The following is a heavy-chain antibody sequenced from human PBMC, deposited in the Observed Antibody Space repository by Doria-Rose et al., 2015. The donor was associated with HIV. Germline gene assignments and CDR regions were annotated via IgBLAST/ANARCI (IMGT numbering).Heavy chain of an antibody. J-gene: IGHJ4*02. Sequence: QITLKESGPVLVKPTETLTLTCTVSGVSLSSPGMGVSWIRQPPGKALEWLANIFPDDDRSYKTSLKSRLTISRVTSRSQVVLTMTDMDPVDTATYYCARIKSSRWYHKYYFDFWGQGTLVIVSA. V-gene: IGHV2-26*01. CDR2: IFPDDDR. CDR1: GVSLSSPGMG. D-gene: IGHD6-13*01. CDR3: ARIKSSRWYHKYYFDF.